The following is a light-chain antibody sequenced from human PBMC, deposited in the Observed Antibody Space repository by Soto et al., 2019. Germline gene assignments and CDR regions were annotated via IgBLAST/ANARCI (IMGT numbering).Light chain of an antibody. J-gene: IGLJ2*01. CDR1: SSDVGGYNY. V-gene: IGLV2-8*01. CDR2: EVS. CDR3: ISYAGSSNLGV. Sequence: QSVLTQPPSASGSPGQSVTISCTGTSSDVGGYNYVSWYQQHPGRAPKLMIYEVSKRPSGVPDRFSGSKSGNTASLTVSGLQPEDEADYYCISYAGSSNLGVFGGGTKVTVL.